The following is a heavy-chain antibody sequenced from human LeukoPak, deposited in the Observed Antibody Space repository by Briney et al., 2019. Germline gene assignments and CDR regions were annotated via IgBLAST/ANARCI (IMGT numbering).Heavy chain of an antibody. CDR3: AKHAGAGDYFDY. CDR2: ISSDGSNK. Sequence: AGGSLRLSCAASGFTFTGYAMLWVRQAPGKGLEWVAVISSDGSNKYYADSVRGRFTISRVNSKNTVDLQMNSLRAEDTAVYYCAKHAGAGDYFDYWGQGTLVTVSS. CDR1: GFTFTGYA. J-gene: IGHJ4*02. D-gene: IGHD7-27*01. V-gene: IGHV3-30*04.